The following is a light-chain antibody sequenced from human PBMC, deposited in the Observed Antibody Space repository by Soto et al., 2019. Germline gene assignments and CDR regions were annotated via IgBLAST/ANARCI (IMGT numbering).Light chain of an antibody. CDR3: LQDYNYPWT. CDR2: GAT. CDR1: QGISNY. V-gene: IGKV1-6*01. J-gene: IGKJ1*01. Sequence: ATQMTQSPWSLSAFVGGRVPSSCRASQGISNYLAWYQQRPGKAPKLLIFGATTLQSGVPSRFSASGSGPDFTLTISSLQPEDFATYDGLQDYNYPWTCGQGTKVDIK.